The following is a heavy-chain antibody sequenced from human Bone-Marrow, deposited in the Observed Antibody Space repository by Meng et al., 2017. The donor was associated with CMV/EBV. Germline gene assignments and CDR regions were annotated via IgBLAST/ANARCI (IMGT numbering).Heavy chain of an antibody. CDR3: AKTRTPSIAAVDWVVDY. J-gene: IGHJ4*02. CDR1: GFTFSSYG. D-gene: IGHD6-13*01. V-gene: IGHV3-30*02. CDR2: IRYDGSNK. Sequence: GGSLRLSCAASGFTFSSYGMHWVRQAPGKGLEWVAFIRYDGSNKYYADSVKGRFTISRDNSKNSLYLQMNSLRAEDTALYYCAKTRTPSIAAVDWVVDYWGQGTLVTVSS.